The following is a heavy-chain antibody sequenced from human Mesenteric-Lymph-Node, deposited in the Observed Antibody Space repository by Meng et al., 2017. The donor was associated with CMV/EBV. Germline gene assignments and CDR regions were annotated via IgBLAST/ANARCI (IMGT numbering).Heavy chain of an antibody. CDR3: ASGRDY. V-gene: IGHV4-34*01. CDR2: INHSGST. Sequence: SETLSLTCAVYGGSFSGYYWSWIRQPPGKGLEWIGEINHSGSTNYNPSLKSRVTISVDTSKNQFSLKLSSVTAADTAVYYCASGRDYWGQGTLVTVSS. CDR1: GGSFSGYY. J-gene: IGHJ4*02.